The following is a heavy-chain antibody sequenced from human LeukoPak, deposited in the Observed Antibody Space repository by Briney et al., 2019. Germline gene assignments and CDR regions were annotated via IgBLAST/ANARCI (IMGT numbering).Heavy chain of an antibody. CDR3: ATRSLAAGTNWYFDL. D-gene: IGHD6-13*01. CDR2: ISSSGSTI. Sequence: PGGSLRLSCAASGFTFSSYAMSWIRQAPGKGLEWVSYISSSGSTIYYADSVKGRFTISRDNARNSLYLQMNSLRAEDTAVYYCATRSLAAGTNWYFDLWGRGTLVTVSS. V-gene: IGHV3-11*01. J-gene: IGHJ2*01. CDR1: GFTFSSYA.